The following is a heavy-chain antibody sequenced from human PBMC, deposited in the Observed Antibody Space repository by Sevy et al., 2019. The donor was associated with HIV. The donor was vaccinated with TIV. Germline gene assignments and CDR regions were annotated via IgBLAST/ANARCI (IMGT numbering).Heavy chain of an antibody. J-gene: IGHJ4*02. CDR1: GFTISRYG. Sequence: GGSLRLSCAASGFTISRYGMHWVRQAPGKGLGWVAFIRYDGSNKYYADSVKGRFTVSRDNSINTLYLQMNSLRGEDTAVYYCATRWTPGYWGQGTLVTVSS. CDR3: ATRWTPGY. V-gene: IGHV3-30*02. CDR2: IRYDGSNK. D-gene: IGHD1-1*01.